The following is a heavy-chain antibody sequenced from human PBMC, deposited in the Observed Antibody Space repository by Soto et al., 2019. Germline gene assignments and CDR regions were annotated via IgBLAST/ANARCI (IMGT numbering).Heavy chain of an antibody. D-gene: IGHD3-3*01. CDR1: GYTFTSYG. V-gene: IGHV1-18*01. J-gene: IGHJ4*02. CDR3: ARDLGSEKALYYDFWCGYYTLDPFDY. Sequence: ASVKVSCKASGYTFTSYGISWVRQAPGQGLEWMGWISAYNGNTNYAQKLQGRVTMTTDTSTSTAYMELRSLRSDDTAVYYCARDLGSEKALYYDFWCGYYTLDPFDYSGQGTLVTVSS. CDR2: ISAYNGNT.